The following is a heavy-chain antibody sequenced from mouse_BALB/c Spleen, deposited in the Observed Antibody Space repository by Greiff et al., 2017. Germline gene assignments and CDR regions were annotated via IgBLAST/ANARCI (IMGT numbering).Heavy chain of an antibody. CDR3: AREEPDYAMDY. CDR2: INSNGGST. CDR1: GFTFSSYG. J-gene: IGHJ4*01. V-gene: IGHV5-6-3*01. Sequence: DVQLQESGGGLVQPGGSLKLSCAASGFTFSSYGMSWVRQTPDKRLELVATINSNGGSTYYPDSVKGRFTISRDNAKNTLYLQMSSLKSEDTAMYYCAREEPDYAMDYWGQGTSVTVSS.